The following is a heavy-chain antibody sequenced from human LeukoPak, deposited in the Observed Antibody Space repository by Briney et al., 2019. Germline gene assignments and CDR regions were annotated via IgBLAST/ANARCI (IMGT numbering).Heavy chain of an antibody. CDR3: ARDLARGYSYGLHYMDV. D-gene: IGHD5-18*01. J-gene: IGHJ6*03. Sequence: SVKVSRKASGGTFSSYAISWVRQAPGQGLEWMGRIIPIFGAANYAQKFQGRVTITTDESTSTAYMELSSLRSEDTAVYYCARDLARGYSYGLHYMDVWGKGTTVTVSS. CDR1: GGTFSSYA. V-gene: IGHV1-69*05. CDR2: IIPIFGAA.